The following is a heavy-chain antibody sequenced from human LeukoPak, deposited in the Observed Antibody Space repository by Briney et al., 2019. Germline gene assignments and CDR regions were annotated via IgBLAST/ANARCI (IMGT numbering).Heavy chain of an antibody. CDR2: IHPGDSET. D-gene: IGHD2-2*01. CDR1: GYSFTSYW. J-gene: IGHJ4*01. Sequence: GESLKISCKGSGYSFTSYWIAWVRQMPGKGLEWMGIIHPGDSETRYSPSFEGQVTISADKSINTAYLQWSGLKASDTAMYYCARIGGYCTSTTCYQPLDYWGHGTLVTVSS. CDR3: ARIGGYCTSTTCYQPLDY. V-gene: IGHV5-51*01.